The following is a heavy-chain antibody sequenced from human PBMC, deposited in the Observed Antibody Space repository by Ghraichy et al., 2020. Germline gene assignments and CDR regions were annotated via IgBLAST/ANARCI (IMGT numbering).Heavy chain of an antibody. V-gene: IGHV6-1*01. CDR3: AGNSGWLHYYYYGMDV. D-gene: IGHD6-19*01. Sequence: SQTLSLTCAISGDSVSSNSAAWNWIRQSPSRGLEWLGRTYYRSKWYNDYAVSVKSRITINPDTSKNQFSLQLNSVTPEDTAVYYCAGNSGWLHYYYYGMDVWGQGTTVTVSS. CDR1: GDSVSSNSAA. J-gene: IGHJ6*02. CDR2: TYYRSKWYN.